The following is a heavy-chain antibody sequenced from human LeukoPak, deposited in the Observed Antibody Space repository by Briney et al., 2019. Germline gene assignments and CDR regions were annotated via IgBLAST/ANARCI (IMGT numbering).Heavy chain of an antibody. CDR2: FDPEDGET. CDR1: GYTLTELS. Sequence: ASVKVSCKVSGYTLTELSMHWVRQAPGKGLEWVGGFDPEDGETIYAQKFQGRVTMTEDTSTDTAYMELSSLRSEDTAVYYCATHYTPIVVVVAATQPFDYWGQGTLVTVSS. CDR3: ATHYTPIVVVVAATQPFDY. D-gene: IGHD2-15*01. J-gene: IGHJ4*02. V-gene: IGHV1-24*01.